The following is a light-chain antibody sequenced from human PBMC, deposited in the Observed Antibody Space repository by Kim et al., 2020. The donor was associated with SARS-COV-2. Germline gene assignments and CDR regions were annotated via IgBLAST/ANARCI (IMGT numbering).Light chain of an antibody. J-gene: IGLJ2*01. V-gene: IGLV1-40*01. CDR1: SSNIGAGYD. Sequence: QRVTISCTGSSSNIGAGYDVPWYQQVPGTAPKLLIYGNSNRPSGVPDRFSGSKSGTSASLAITGLQAEDEADYYCQSYDRSLSGVVFGGGTQLTVL. CDR3: QSYDRSLSGVV. CDR2: GNS.